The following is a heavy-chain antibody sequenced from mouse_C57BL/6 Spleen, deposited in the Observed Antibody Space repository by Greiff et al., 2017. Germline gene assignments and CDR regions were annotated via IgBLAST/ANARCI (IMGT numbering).Heavy chain of an antibody. J-gene: IGHJ2*01. V-gene: IGHV5-6*01. CDR2: ISSGGSYT. Sequence: EVQGVESGGDLVKPGGSLKLSCAASGFTFSSYGMSWVRQTPDKRLEWVATISSGGSYTYYPDSVKGRFTISRDNAKNTLYLQMSSLKSEDTAMYYCARGGNRGFDYWGQGTTLTVSS. D-gene: IGHD2-1*01. CDR3: ARGGNRGFDY. CDR1: GFTFSSYG.